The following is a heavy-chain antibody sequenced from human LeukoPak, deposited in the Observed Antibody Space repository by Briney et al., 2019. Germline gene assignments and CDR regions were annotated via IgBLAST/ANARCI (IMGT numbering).Heavy chain of an antibody. CDR3: AREVYSSSCHDY. J-gene: IGHJ4*02. CDR2: IYYSGST. V-gene: IGHV4-59*12. D-gene: IGHD6-13*01. Sequence: SSETLSLTCTVSGDSINGFYWSWIRQPPGKGLEWIGYIYYSGSTNYNPSLKSRVTMSVDTSKNQFSLKLSSVTAADTAVYYCAREVYSSSCHDYWGQGTLVTVSS. CDR1: GDSINGFY.